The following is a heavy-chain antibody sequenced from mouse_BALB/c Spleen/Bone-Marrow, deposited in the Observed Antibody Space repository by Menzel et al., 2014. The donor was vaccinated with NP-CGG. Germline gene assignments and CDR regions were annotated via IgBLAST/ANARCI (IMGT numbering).Heavy chain of an antibody. CDR3: AYWDLAY. J-gene: IGHJ3*01. D-gene: IGHD4-1*01. CDR1: GYTFTSYT. Sequence: VKLVESAAELARPGASVKMSCKASGYTFTSYTMHWVKQRPGQGLEWIGYINPSSGYTEYNQKFKDKTTLTADKSSSTAYMQLSSLTSEDSAVYYCAYWDLAYWGQGTLVTVSA. V-gene: IGHV1-4*02. CDR2: INPSSGYT.